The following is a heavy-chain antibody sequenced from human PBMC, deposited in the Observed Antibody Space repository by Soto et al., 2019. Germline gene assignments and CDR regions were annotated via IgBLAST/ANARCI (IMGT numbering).Heavy chain of an antibody. D-gene: IGHD6-19*01. V-gene: IGHV1-69*01. CDR3: AGGRIVVAGSSAYYSMDV. Sequence: QVHLLLQSGAEVKKPGSSVKVACKASGGNPSNSAISWVRQAPGQGLEWMGGIIPVFGIISHAQSFQGRVTITADESTSTAYKELSSLRSEDTAVYFCAGGRIVVAGSSAYYSMDVWGQGTTVTVSS. J-gene: IGHJ6*02. CDR1: GGNPSNSA. CDR2: IIPVFGII.